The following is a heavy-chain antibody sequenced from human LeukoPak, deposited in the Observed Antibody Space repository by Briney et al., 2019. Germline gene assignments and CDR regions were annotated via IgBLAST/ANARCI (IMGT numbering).Heavy chain of an antibody. CDR3: GYTNNFYH. J-gene: IGHJ4*02. Sequence: PGESLRLSCVASGLSISGQWMNWVRQAPGQGLEWAANIKHDGSEEYYVDSVKGRFTISRDDGRNSVSLQMNSVRAEDTAVYYCGYTNNFYHWGQGTLVVVSS. CDR1: GLSISGQW. D-gene: IGHD3-16*02. CDR2: IKHDGSEE. V-gene: IGHV3-7*01.